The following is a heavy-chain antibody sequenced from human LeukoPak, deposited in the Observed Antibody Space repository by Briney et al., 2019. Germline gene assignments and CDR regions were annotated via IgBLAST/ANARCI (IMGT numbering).Heavy chain of an antibody. CDR1: GFTVGSNN. CDR2: IYSGDST. CDR3: ANLDRGDDGFDI. V-gene: IGHV3-66*01. Sequence: GGSLRLSCAASGFTVGSNNMNWIRQAPGKGLGWVSLIYSGDSTYYADSVKGRFTISRDNSKNTLYLQMNSLRAEDTAVYYCANLDRGDDGFDIWGQGTLVTVSS. D-gene: IGHD3-9*01. J-gene: IGHJ3*02.